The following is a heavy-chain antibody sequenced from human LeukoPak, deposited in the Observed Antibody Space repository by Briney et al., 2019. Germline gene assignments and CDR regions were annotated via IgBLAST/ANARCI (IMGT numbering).Heavy chain of an antibody. J-gene: IGHJ5*02. CDR1: GFTFSSYG. CDR3: AKDTSSSYNWFDP. V-gene: IGHV3-33*06. Sequence: TGGSLRLSCAASGFTFSSYGLSWVRQAPGKGLEWVAVIWYDGSNKYYADSVKGRFTISRDNSKNTLYLQMNSLRAEDTAVYYCAKDTSSSYNWFDPWGQGTLVTVSS. D-gene: IGHD6-6*01. CDR2: IWYDGSNK.